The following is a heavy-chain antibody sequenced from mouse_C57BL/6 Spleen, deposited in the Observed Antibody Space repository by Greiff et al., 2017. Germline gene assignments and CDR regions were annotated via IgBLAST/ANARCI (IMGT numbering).Heavy chain of an antibody. Sequence: QVQLQQSGAELVKPGASVKLSCKASGYTFTEYTIHWVKQRSGQGLEWIGWFYPGSGSIKYNEKFKDKATLTADKSSSTVYMELSILTSEDSAVYFCARHEEEEGYYYGSSYFDYWGQGTTLTVSS. J-gene: IGHJ2*01. CDR2: FYPGSGSI. D-gene: IGHD1-1*01. CDR3: ARHEEEEGYYYGSSYFDY. V-gene: IGHV1-62-2*01. CDR1: GYTFTEYT.